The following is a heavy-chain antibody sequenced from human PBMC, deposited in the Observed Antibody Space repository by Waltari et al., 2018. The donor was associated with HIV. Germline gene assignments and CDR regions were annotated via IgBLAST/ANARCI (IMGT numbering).Heavy chain of an antibody. Sequence: VQLVETGGGVYFPGEPLTVSCAVSGVLVSDSYLSWVRQVPGKGLEWVSVMYADGASYYADSVKGRFNISRDNAKNSLYLQMNSLRDEDTAVYYCARDPGGADAFDFWGQGTMVTVSS. CDR2: MYADGAS. D-gene: IGHD3-16*01. CDR3: ARDPGGADAFDF. J-gene: IGHJ3*01. CDR1: GVLVSDSY. V-gene: IGHV3-53*02.